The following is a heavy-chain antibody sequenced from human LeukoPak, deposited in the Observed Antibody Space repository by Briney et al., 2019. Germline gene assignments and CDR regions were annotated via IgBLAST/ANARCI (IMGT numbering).Heavy chain of an antibody. J-gene: IGHJ5*02. D-gene: IGHD2-15*01. CDR2: ISGSGGSI. CDR1: GFTFSSYS. CDR3: VVVVARFDP. Sequence: GGSLRLSCAASGFTFSSYSMNWVRQAPGKGLEWVSAISGSGGSIYYADSVKGRFTISRDNAKNSLYLQMNSLRAEDTAVYYCVVVVARFDPWGQGTLVTVSS. V-gene: IGHV3-21*01.